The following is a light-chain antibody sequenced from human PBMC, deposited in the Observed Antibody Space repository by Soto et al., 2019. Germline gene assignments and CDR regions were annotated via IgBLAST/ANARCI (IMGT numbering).Light chain of an antibody. CDR2: GAS. Sequence: EIVMTQSPATLSVSPGERATLSCRASQSVSGNLAWYQQKPGQAPRLLIYGASTRATGIPARFSGRGYGTEFTLTISSLQSEDFAVYYCQQYNTWPPTFGQGTKVELK. J-gene: IGKJ1*01. CDR1: QSVSGN. V-gene: IGKV3D-15*01. CDR3: QQYNTWPPT.